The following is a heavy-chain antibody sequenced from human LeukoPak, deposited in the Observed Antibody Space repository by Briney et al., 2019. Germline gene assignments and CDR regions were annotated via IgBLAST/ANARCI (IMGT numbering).Heavy chain of an antibody. Sequence: GSLRLSCAASGFTFSSYAMSWVRQAPGKGLEGVPAISGSGGSTYYADSVKGRFTISRDNSKNTLYLQMNSLRAEDTAVYYCAKETAAGRVNYYGMDVWGQGTTVTVSS. J-gene: IGHJ6*02. CDR3: AKETAAGRVNYYGMDV. V-gene: IGHV3-23*01. D-gene: IGHD3-10*01. CDR1: GFTFSSYA. CDR2: ISGSGGST.